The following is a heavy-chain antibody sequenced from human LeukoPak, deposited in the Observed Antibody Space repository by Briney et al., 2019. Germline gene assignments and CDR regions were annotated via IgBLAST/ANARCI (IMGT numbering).Heavy chain of an antibody. CDR2: IRWDGGST. CDR1: GFTFDDYA. D-gene: IGHD1-26*01. Sequence: PGGSLRLSCAASGFTFDDYAMHWVRQAPGKGLEWVSLIRWDGGSTYYADSVKGRFTISRDNSKNSLYLQMNSLRAEDTALYYCAKAWELSSNLGGFDYWGQGTLVTVPS. J-gene: IGHJ4*02. CDR3: AKAWELSSNLGGFDY. V-gene: IGHV3-43D*03.